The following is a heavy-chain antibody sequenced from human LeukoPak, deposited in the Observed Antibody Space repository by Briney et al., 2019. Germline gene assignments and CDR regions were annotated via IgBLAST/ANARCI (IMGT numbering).Heavy chain of an antibody. V-gene: IGHV3-21*01. D-gene: IGHD2-15*01. CDR2: ISSSSSYI. CDR3: ARVGYCSGGSCQGFDY. J-gene: IGHJ4*02. CDR1: GFTFSSYA. Sequence: GGSLRLSCAASGFTFSSYAMSWVRQAPGKGLEWVSSISSSSSYIYYADSVKGRFTISRDNAKNSLYLQMNSLRAEDTAVYYCARVGYCSGGSCQGFDYWGQGTLVTVSS.